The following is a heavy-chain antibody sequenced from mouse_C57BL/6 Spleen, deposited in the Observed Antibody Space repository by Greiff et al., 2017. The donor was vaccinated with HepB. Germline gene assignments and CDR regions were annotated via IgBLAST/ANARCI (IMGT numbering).Heavy chain of an antibody. D-gene: IGHD1-1*01. V-gene: IGHV6-3*01. J-gene: IGHJ4*01. CDR2: IRLKSDNYAT. Sequence: EVQLQESGGGLVQPGGSMKLSCVASGFTFSNYWMNWVRQSPEKGLEWVAQIRLKSDNYATHYAESVKGRFTISRDDSKSSVYLQMNNLRAEDTGIYYCTGFYYYGREDYWGQGTSVTVSS. CDR3: TGFYYYGREDY. CDR1: GFTFSNYW.